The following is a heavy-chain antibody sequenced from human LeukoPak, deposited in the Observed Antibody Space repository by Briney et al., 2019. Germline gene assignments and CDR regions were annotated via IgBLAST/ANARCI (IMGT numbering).Heavy chain of an antibody. CDR3: ARLKSALLWFGELLSYYFDY. CDR1: GGSISSSSYY. Sequence: SETLSLTCTVSGGSISSSSYYWGWIRQPPGKGLEWIGSIYYSGITYYNPSLKSRVTISVDTSKNQFSLKLSSVTAADTAVYYCARLKSALLWFGELLSYYFDYWGQGTLATVSS. J-gene: IGHJ4*02. CDR2: IYYSGIT. D-gene: IGHD3-10*01. V-gene: IGHV4-39*01.